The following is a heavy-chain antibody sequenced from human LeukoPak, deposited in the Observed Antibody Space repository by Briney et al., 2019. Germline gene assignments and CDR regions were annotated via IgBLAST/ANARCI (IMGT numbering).Heavy chain of an antibody. CDR2: ISGSGGST. V-gene: IGHV3-23*01. D-gene: IGHD6-19*01. Sequence: GGSLRLSCAASGFTFSDYYMSWIRQAPGKGLEWVSAISGSGGSTYYADSVKGRFTISRDNSKNTLYLQMNSLRAEDTAVYYCAKDRSSGWGFDYWGQGTLVTVSS. CDR3: AKDRSSGWGFDY. CDR1: GFTFSDYY. J-gene: IGHJ4*02.